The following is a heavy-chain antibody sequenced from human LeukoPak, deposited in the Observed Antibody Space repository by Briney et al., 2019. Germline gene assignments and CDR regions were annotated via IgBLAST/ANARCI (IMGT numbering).Heavy chain of an antibody. J-gene: IGHJ6*03. Sequence: SETLSLTCTVSGGSISSSSYYWGWIRQPPGKGLEWIGSIYYSGSTYYNPSLKSRVTISVDTSKTHFSLKLSSVTAADTAVYYCARDSPYSYYNYYMDVWGKGTTVTVSS. V-gene: IGHV4-39*07. CDR3: ARDSPYSYYNYYMDV. CDR2: IYYSGST. D-gene: IGHD2-21*01. CDR1: GGSISSSSYY.